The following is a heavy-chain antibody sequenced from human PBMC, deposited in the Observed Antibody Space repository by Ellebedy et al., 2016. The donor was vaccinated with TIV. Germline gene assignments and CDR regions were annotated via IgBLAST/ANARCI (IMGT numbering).Heavy chain of an antibody. J-gene: IGHJ6*03. CDR1: GFSVSDYS. CDR2: ISLISKV. Sequence: GESLKISXAASGFSVSDYSMNWVRQAPGKGLEWVSHISLISKVSYADSVKGRFTISRDNAKNSLFLQMDSLRDDDTAVYYCAREHYYYMAVWGKGTTVSVSS. V-gene: IGHV3-48*02. CDR3: AREHYYYMAV.